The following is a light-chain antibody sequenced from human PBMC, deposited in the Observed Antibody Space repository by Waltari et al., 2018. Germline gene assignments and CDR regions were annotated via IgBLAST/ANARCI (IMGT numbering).Light chain of an antibody. CDR2: GAS. J-gene: IGKJ1*01. Sequence: EIVLTQSPGTLSLSPGETTPLPCRASQSVSSSYLAWYQQKPGQDPRLLIYGASSRATGIPDRFSGSGSGTDFTLTISRLEPEDFAVYYCQQYGSSPRTFGQGTKVEIK. V-gene: IGKV3-20*01. CDR1: QSVSSSY. CDR3: QQYGSSPRT.